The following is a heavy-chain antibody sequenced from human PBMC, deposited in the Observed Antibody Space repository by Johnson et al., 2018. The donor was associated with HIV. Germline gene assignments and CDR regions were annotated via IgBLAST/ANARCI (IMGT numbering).Heavy chain of an antibody. CDR1: GFTFSGYA. V-gene: IGHV3-30*04. CDR2: ISYDGSNK. CDR3: ARDGTRYYYDSSGSRGTFDI. D-gene: IGHD3-22*01. Sequence: VQLVESGGGVVQPGRSLRLSCAASGFTFSGYAMHWVRQAPGKGLEWVAVISYDGSNKYYADSVKGRFTISRDNSKNTLYLQMNSLRAEDTAVYYCARDGTRYYYDSSGSRGTFDIWGQGTMVTVSS. J-gene: IGHJ3*02.